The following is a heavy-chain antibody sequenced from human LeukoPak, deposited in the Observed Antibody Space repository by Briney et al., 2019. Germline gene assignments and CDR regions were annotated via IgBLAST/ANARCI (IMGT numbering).Heavy chain of an antibody. J-gene: IGHJ4*02. CDR2: INHSGST. CDR3: ARDDGSLDRYHYFDY. CDR1: GGSFSGYY. Sequence: PSETLSLTCAVYGGSFSGYYWSWIRQPSGKGLEWIGEINHSGSTNYNPSLKSRVTISVDTSKNQFSLKLSSVTAADTAVYYCARDDGSLDRYHYFDYWGQGTLVTVSS. D-gene: IGHD1-1*01. V-gene: IGHV4-34*01.